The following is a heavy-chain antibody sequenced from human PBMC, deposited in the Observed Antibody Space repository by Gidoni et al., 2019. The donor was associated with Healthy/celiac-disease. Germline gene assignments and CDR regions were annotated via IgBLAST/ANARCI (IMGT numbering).Heavy chain of an antibody. V-gene: IGHV3-74*01. D-gene: IGHD6-19*01. CDR3: ASGYSSGWYGVRYYGMDV. CDR1: GFTFSSSW. J-gene: IGHJ6*02. Sequence: EVQLVESGGGLVQPGGSLRLSCAASGFTFSSSWMHWVRQAPGKGLVCVSRMNSDGGSPSYADSVKCRFTISRDNAKNTLYLQMNSLRAEDTAVYYCASGYSSGWYGVRYYGMDVWGQGTTVTVSS. CDR2: MNSDGGSP.